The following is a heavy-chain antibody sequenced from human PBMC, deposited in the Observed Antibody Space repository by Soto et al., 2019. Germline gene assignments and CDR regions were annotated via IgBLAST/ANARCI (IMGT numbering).Heavy chain of an antibody. CDR2: IIPLFGTA. V-gene: IGHV1-69*01. Sequence: QVQLEQSGGEVKQPGSSVRVSCKTSGGTFSTYAINWVRQAPGQGLEWMGAIIPLFGTADYSQKFQGRVTITADESTSTAYMELSSLRFDDTAVYFCARPKGTYSSGYYDFDFWGQGTRVTGSS. CDR1: GGTFSTYA. J-gene: IGHJ4*02. D-gene: IGHD6-19*01. CDR3: ARPKGTYSSGYYDFDF.